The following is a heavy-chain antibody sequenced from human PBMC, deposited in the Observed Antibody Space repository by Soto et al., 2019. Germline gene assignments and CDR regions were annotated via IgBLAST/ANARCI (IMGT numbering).Heavy chain of an antibody. J-gene: IGHJ4*02. D-gene: IGHD6-25*01. CDR1: GFTFGSYG. V-gene: IGHV3-30*18. CDR2: ISYDGSNK. CDR3: AKDSGSTYY. Sequence: GGSRRLSCAASGFTFGSYGMHWVRQAPGKGLEWVAVISYDGSNKYYADSVKGRFTISRDNSKNTLYLQMNSLRAEDTAVYYCAKDSGSTYYWGQGPLVTVSS.